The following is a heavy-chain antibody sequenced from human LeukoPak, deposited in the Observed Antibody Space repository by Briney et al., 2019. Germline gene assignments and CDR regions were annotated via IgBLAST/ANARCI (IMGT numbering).Heavy chain of an antibody. CDR2: INHSGST. CDR1: GGSFSGYY. J-gene: IGHJ4*02. V-gene: IGHV4-34*01. D-gene: IGHD7-27*01. CDR3: ASRKLGNDY. Sequence: SETLSLTCAVYGGSFSGYYWSWIGQPPGKGVEWIGEINHSGSTNYNPSLKSRVTISADTSQNQFSLKLSSVTAADTAVYYCASRKLGNDYWGQGTLVTVSS.